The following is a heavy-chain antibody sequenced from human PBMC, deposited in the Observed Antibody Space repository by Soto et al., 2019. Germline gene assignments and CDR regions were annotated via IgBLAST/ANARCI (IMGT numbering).Heavy chain of an antibody. V-gene: IGHV4-39*01. CDR2: VCYRGTT. CDR1: GDSIDTSSYC. J-gene: IGHJ4*02. D-gene: IGHD6-6*01. CDR3: ARQGEHSSSYCCDS. Sequence: PSETLSLTCTVSGDSIDTSSYCWGWIRQPPGKGLEWIGSVCYRGTTYYNPSLKSRLTISVDTSKRQISLKLSSVTAADTAVFYCARQGEHSSSYCCDSWGQGTLVTVSS.